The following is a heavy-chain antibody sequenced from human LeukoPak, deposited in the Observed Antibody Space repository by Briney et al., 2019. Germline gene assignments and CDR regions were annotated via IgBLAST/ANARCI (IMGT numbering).Heavy chain of an antibody. CDR3: ARGVYTAVVTDGYYYYYMDV. V-gene: IGHV4-34*01. J-gene: IGHJ6*03. CDR2: INHSGST. CDR1: GGSFSGYY. Sequence: SETLSLTCAVYGGSFSGYYWSWIRQPPGKGLEWIGEINHSGSTNYNPSLKSRVTISVDTSKNQFSLKLSSVTAADTAVYYCARGVYTAVVTDGYYYYYMDVWGKGTTVTVSS. D-gene: IGHD5-18*01.